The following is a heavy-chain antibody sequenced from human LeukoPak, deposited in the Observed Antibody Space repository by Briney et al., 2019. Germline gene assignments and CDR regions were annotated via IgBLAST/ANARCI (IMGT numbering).Heavy chain of an antibody. J-gene: IGHJ4*02. Sequence: GGSLRLSCAASGFTFSSYAMSRIRQAPGKGLEWVSAISGSGGSTYYADSVKGRFTISRDNSKNTLYLQMNSLRAEDTAVYYCAKTYYCSSTSCCLDYWGQGTLVTVSS. CDR1: GFTFSSYA. V-gene: IGHV3-23*01. D-gene: IGHD2-2*01. CDR3: AKTYYCSSTSCCLDY. CDR2: ISGSGGST.